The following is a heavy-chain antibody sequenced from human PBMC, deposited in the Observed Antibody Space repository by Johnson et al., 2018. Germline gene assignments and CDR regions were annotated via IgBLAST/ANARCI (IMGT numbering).Heavy chain of an antibody. J-gene: IGHJ3*02. D-gene: IGHD6-13*01. Sequence: QVQLVESGGGVVQPGRSLRVSCTASRFSFSTYGMHWVRQAPGKGLEWVALIWFDGSETYYADSVKGRFTISRDNSKNTRYVQMDSLRAEDTAVYYCAKDRSVRYSSRWSDAFDIWGPGTMVTVSS. CDR1: RFSFSTYG. CDR2: IWFDGSET. V-gene: IGHV3-33*06. CDR3: AKDRSVRYSSRWSDAFDI.